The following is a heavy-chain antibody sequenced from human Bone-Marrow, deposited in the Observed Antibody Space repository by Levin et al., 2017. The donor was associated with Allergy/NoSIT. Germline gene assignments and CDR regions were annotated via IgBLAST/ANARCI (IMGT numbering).Heavy chain of an antibody. CDR1: GFTFSSYA. V-gene: IGHV3-30-3*01. D-gene: IGHD1-26*01. CDR3: ARDTRGSYSQFDY. CDR2: ISYDGSNK. Sequence: GESLKISCAASGFTFSSYAMHWVRQAPGKGLEWVAVISYDGSNKYYADSVKGRFTISRDNSKNTLYLQMNSLRAEDTAVYYCARDTRGSYSQFDYWGQGTLVTVSS. J-gene: IGHJ4*02.